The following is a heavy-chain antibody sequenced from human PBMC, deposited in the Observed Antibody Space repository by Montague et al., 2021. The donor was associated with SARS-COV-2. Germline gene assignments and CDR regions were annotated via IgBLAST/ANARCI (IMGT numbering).Heavy chain of an antibody. CDR2: IYSDGKI. V-gene: IGHV3-53*04. Sequence: SLRLSCAASGVTVSTNYMSWVRQAPGKGLEWVSVIYSDGKIYYADSVTGRFSISRHESDNTLFLQMNGLGREDTAVYYCARGGVPGFCDSWGPGTLVTVSS. CDR3: ARGGVPGFCDS. J-gene: IGHJ4*02. CDR1: GVTVSTNY. D-gene: IGHD3-10*01.